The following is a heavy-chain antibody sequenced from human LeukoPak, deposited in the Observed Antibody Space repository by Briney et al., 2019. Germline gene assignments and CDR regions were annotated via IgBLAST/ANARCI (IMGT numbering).Heavy chain of an antibody. V-gene: IGHV4-59*12. J-gene: IGHJ4*02. D-gene: IGHD3-22*01. Sequence: SETLSLTCTVSGGSISSYYWSWIRQPPGKGLEWIGYIYYTGSTKYNASLKSRVTISVDTSKNQFSLKLSSVTAADTAVYYCAREYYDSWPGVIDYWGQGTLATVSS. CDR2: IYYTGST. CDR3: AREYYDSWPGVIDY. CDR1: GGSISSYY.